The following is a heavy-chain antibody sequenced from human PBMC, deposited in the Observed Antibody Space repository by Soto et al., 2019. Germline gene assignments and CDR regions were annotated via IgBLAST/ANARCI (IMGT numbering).Heavy chain of an antibody. D-gene: IGHD3-9*01. CDR1: GFTFSSYA. Sequence: GGSLRLSCAASGFTFSSYAMSWVRQAPGKGLEWVSAISGSGGSTYYADSVKGRFTISRDNSKNTLYLQMNSLRAEDTAVYYCAKAPYYYDILTGYYWYFDLWGRGTLVTVSS. CDR3: AKAPYYYDILTGYYWYFDL. CDR2: ISGSGGST. J-gene: IGHJ2*01. V-gene: IGHV3-23*01.